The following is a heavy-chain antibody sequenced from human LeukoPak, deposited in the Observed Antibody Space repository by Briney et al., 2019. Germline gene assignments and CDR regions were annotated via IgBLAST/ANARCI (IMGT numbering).Heavy chain of an antibody. J-gene: IGHJ4*02. V-gene: IGHV4-31*03. CDR3: ASGTAVATFDC. CDR1: GGSISSGGYY. D-gene: IGHD4-17*01. CDR2: IYYSGST. Sequence: SETLSLTCTVSGGSISSGGYYWSWIRQHPGKGLEWIGYIYYSGSTYYNPSLKSRVTISVDTSKNQFSLKLSSVTAADTAVYFCASGTAVATFDCWGQGTLVTVSS.